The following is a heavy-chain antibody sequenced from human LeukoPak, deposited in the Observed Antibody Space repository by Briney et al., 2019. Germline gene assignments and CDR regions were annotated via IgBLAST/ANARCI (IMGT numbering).Heavy chain of an antibody. V-gene: IGHV3-11*01. J-gene: IGHJ4*02. CDR2: ITNSCSDI. CDR3: ACPYRSRFDY. D-gene: IGHD6-13*01. CDR1: GFTFSDFH. Sequence: PGGSLRLSCVVSGFTFSDFHMSWLRQAPGKGLEWISYITNSCSDIEYADSVKGRFTISWDNAKKSLYLEMNTLRAEDTAIYYCACPYRSRFDYWGQGTLVTVSS.